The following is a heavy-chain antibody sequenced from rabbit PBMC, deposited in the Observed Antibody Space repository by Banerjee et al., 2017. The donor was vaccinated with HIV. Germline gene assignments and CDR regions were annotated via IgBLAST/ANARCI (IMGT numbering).Heavy chain of an antibody. CDR1: GFSFSNKYV. Sequence: QEQLVESGGGLVKPEGSLTLTCTASGFSFSNKYVMCWVRQAPGKGLEWIACINTSSGNTVYASGARGRFSISRTSSPTVTLQMTSLTAADTAPYFCARDRGDWGSCLTLWGQGTLV. D-gene: IGHD4-1*01. V-gene: IGHV1S45*01. J-gene: IGHJ3*01. CDR2: INTSSGNT. CDR3: ARDRGDWGSCLTL.